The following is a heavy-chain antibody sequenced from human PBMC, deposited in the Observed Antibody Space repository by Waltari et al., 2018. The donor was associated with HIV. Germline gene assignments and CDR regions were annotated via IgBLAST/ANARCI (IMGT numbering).Heavy chain of an antibody. Sequence: VHLVESGGGVVHSGGSLSLSCGGSGFDVCGSVWHWVRQAPGKGLEWVAVMSYDGKTYYSDDVRGRFTMSRDTSRNTMFLQMDRLKVGDRGVYYCANDLNVFYHGSGFDYWGPGSPVSVS. CDR2: MSYDGKT. CDR1: GFDVCGSV. D-gene: IGHD3-10*01. CDR3: ANDLNVFYHGSGFDY. J-gene: IGHJ4*02. V-gene: IGHV3-30*18.